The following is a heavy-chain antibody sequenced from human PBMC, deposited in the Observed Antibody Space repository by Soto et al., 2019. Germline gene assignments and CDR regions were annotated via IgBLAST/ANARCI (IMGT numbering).Heavy chain of an antibody. CDR1: GLSLSTSVVG. D-gene: IGHD3-3*01. CDR2: IYWDDDK. CDR3: AHSMRPRIFSV. J-gene: IGHJ6*02. Sequence: QSTLKESGPTLVKPTQTLTLTCTFSGLSLSTSVVGVGWVRQPPGKALEWVALIYWDDDKRYSPSLKSRLTITKDTSKNQVVLTMTNLDPVDTATYYCAHSMRPRIFSVWGQGTTVTVSS. V-gene: IGHV2-5*02.